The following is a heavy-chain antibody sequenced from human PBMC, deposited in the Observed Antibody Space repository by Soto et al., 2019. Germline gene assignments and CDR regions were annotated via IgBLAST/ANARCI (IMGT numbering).Heavy chain of an antibody. V-gene: IGHV5-51*01. D-gene: IGHD4-17*01. CDR3: ARLGDNNYQHKYNWFDP. J-gene: IGHJ5*02. Sequence: PGESLKISCKTSGYSFTNYWIGWVRQMPGKGLEWMGIIYPGDSYTKYSPSFQGQVTMSVDKSIDTAFLQWSSLKASDTAMYYCARLGDNNYQHKYNWFDPWGQGTQVTVSS. CDR2: IYPGDSYT. CDR1: GYSFTNYW.